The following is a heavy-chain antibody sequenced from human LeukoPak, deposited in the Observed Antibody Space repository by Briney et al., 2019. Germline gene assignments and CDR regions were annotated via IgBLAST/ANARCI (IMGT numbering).Heavy chain of an antibody. Sequence: GGSLRLSCAASGFTFSSYWMHWVRQAPGKGLVWVSRINSDGSSTSYADSVKGRFTISRDNAKNSLYLQMNSLRAEDTALYYCARAFGGSYDDNFDYWGQGTLVTVSS. CDR2: INSDGSST. CDR3: ARAFGGSYDDNFDY. D-gene: IGHD1-26*01. V-gene: IGHV3-74*01. CDR1: GFTFSSYW. J-gene: IGHJ4*02.